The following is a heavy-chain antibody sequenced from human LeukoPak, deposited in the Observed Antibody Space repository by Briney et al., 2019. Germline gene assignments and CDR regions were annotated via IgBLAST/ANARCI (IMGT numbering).Heavy chain of an antibody. V-gene: IGHV3-48*02. CDR2: ISSSSSTI. Sequence: GGSLRLSCAASGFTFSSYSMNWVRQAPGKGLEWVSYISSSSSTIYYADSVKGRSTISRDNAKNSLYLQMNSLRDEDTAVYYCASSGSSSWFIDYYYGMDVWGQGTTVTVSS. D-gene: IGHD6-13*01. CDR1: GFTFSSYS. CDR3: ASSGSSSWFIDYYYGMDV. J-gene: IGHJ6*02.